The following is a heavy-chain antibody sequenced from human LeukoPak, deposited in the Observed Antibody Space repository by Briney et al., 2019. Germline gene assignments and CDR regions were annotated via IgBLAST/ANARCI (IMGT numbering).Heavy chain of an antibody. CDR1: GFTVSSNS. Sequence: GGSLRLSCTVSGFTVSSNSMSWVRQAPGKGLEWVSFIYSDNAHYSDSVKGRFTISRDNSKNTLYLQMNSLRAGDTAVYYCARRAGAYSHPYDYWGQGTLVTVSS. V-gene: IGHV3-53*01. J-gene: IGHJ4*02. CDR3: ARRAGAYSHPYDY. CDR2: IYSDNA. D-gene: IGHD4/OR15-4a*01.